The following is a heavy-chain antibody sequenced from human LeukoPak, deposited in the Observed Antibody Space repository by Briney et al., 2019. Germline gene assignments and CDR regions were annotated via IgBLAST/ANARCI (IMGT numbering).Heavy chain of an antibody. J-gene: IGHJ6*02. CDR1: GGSISSYY. CDR2: TSDIGSI. CDR3: ARRRLEPPLYYYYGMDV. D-gene: IGHD1-1*01. Sequence: PSETLSLTCTVSGGSISSYYWSWIRQPPGKGLEWIAYTSDIGSINYNPSLKSRVTISLDTSKNQFSLKLSSVTAADTAVYYCARRRLEPPLYYYYGMDVWGQGTTVTVSS. V-gene: IGHV4-59*08.